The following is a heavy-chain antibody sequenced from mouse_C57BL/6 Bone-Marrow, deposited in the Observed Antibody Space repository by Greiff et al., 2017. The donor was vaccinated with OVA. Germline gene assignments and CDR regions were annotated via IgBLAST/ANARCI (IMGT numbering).Heavy chain of an antibody. CDR3: TTLVARDAMDY. J-gene: IGHJ4*01. CDR1: GFNIKDDY. D-gene: IGHD1-1*01. CDR2: IDPENGDT. Sequence: VQLKQSGAELVRPGASVKLSCTASGFNIKDDYMHWVKQRPEQGLEWIGWIDPENGDTEYASKFQGKATITADTSSNTAYLQLSSLTSEDTAVYYCTTLVARDAMDYWGQGTSVTVSS. V-gene: IGHV14-4*01.